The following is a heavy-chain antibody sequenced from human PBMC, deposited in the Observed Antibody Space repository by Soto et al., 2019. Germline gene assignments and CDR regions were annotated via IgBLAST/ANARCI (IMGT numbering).Heavy chain of an antibody. CDR2: IYYSGST. CDR3: AGDMRQLWLQDYYYGMDV. V-gene: IGHV4-61*01. CDR1: GGSVSSSSYY. J-gene: IGHJ6*02. D-gene: IGHD5-18*01. Sequence: PSETLSLTCTVSGGSVSSSSYYWSWIRQPPGKGLEWIGNIYYSGSTNYNPSLKSRVTISVDTSKNQFSLKLSSVTAADTAVYSCAGDMRQLWLQDYYYGMDVWGQGTTVTVSS.